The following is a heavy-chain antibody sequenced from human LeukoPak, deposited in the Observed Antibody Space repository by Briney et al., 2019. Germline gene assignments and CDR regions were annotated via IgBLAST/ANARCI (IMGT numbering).Heavy chain of an antibody. CDR1: GFTFSSYC. CDR3: ARVLGGSYLEYVQH. Sequence: GGSLRLSCAASGFTFSSYCMSWVRQAPGKGLEWVAKIKQDGSNKYYVDSVKGRFTISRDNATNSLYLEMNSVRAEDTAVYYCARVLGGSYLEYVQHWGQGILVTFSS. D-gene: IGHD1-26*01. V-gene: IGHV3-7*01. J-gene: IGHJ1*01. CDR2: IKQDGSNK.